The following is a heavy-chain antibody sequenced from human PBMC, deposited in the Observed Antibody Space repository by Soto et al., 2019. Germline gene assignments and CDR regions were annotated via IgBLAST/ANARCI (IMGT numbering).Heavy chain of an antibody. Sequence: RRESLKISGTGSGYSFTRYWIGWVRQMPGKGLEWMGIIYPGDSDTRYSPSFQGQVTISADKSISTAYLQWSSLKASDTAMYYCARQMWDIVVVPAAEGSDAFDIWGQGTMVTVSS. V-gene: IGHV5-51*01. J-gene: IGHJ3*02. CDR1: GYSFTRYW. CDR2: IYPGDSDT. CDR3: ARQMWDIVVVPAAEGSDAFDI. D-gene: IGHD2-2*01.